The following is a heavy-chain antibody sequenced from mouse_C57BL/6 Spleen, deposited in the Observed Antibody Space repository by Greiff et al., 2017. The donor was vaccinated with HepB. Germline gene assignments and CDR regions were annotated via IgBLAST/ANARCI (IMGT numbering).Heavy chain of an antibody. V-gene: IGHV1-18*01. CDR3: ARVPLRRWYFDV. CDR1: GYTFTDYN. CDR2: INPNNGGT. J-gene: IGHJ1*03. D-gene: IGHD1-2*01. Sequence: EVQLQQSGPELVKPGASVKIPCKASGYTFTDYNMDWVKQSHGKSLEWIGDINPNNGGTIYNQKFKGKATLTVDKSSSTAYMELRSLTSEDTAVYYCARVPLRRWYFDVWGTGTTVTVSS.